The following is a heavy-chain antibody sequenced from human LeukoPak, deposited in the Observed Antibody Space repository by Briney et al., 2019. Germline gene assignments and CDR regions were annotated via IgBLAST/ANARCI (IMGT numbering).Heavy chain of an antibody. CDR2: INPNSGGT. V-gene: IGHV1-2*02. J-gene: IGHJ3*02. Sequence: ASVKVSCKASGYTFTGYYMHWVRQAPGQGLEWMGWINPNSGGTNYAQKFQGRVTMTRDTFISTAYMELSRLRSGDTAVYYCARAVSPYSSGWYVRGAFDIWGQGTMVTVSS. CDR1: GYTFTGYY. D-gene: IGHD6-19*01. CDR3: ARAVSPYSSGWYVRGAFDI.